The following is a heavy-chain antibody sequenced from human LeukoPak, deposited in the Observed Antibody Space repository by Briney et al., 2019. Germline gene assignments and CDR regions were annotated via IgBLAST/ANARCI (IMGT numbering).Heavy chain of an antibody. CDR2: IYTSGST. J-gene: IGHJ5*02. CDR3: ARDKSQYYYDSSGYGNWFDP. Sequence: SQTLSLTCAVSGGSISSGGHSWSWIRQPAGKGLEWIGRIYTSGSTNYNPSLKSRVTMSVDTSKNQFSLKLSSVTAADTAVYYCARDKSQYYYDSSGYGNWFDPWGQGTLVTVSS. CDR1: GGSISSGGHS. V-gene: IGHV4-61*02. D-gene: IGHD3-22*01.